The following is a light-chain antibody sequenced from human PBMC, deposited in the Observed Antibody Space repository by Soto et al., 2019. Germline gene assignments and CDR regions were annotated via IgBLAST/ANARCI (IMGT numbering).Light chain of an antibody. J-gene: IGKJ4*01. CDR2: GAS. CDR1: QSISDT. V-gene: IGKV3-15*01. CDR3: QQYNNWPRAT. Sequence: ETVMTQSPATLSASPGGRATLSCRASQSISDTLAWYQQKPGQAPRLLIHGASTRATGFPARFSAGGSGTDFNLTISSLQSEDFAIYHCQQYNNWPRATFGGGTKVDIK.